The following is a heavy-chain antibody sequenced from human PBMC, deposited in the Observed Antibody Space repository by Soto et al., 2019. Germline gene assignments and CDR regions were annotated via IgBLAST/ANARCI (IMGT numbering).Heavy chain of an antibody. CDR2: MNPNSGNT. V-gene: IGHV1-8*01. Sequence: ASVKVSCKASGYTFTSYDINWVRQATGQGLEWMGWMNPNSGNTGYAQKFQGRVTMTRNTSISTAYMELSSLRSEDTAVYYCARGPIWGYCSSTSCSPPGMDYYYYYMDVWGKGTTVTVSS. CDR3: ARGPIWGYCSSTSCSPPGMDYYYYYMDV. J-gene: IGHJ6*03. D-gene: IGHD2-2*01. CDR1: GYTFTSYD.